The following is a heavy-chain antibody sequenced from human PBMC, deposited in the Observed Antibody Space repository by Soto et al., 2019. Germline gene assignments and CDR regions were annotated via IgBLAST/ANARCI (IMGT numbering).Heavy chain of an antibody. CDR1: GFSLSTCGVG. CDR2: IYWDDDK. J-gene: IGHJ5*02. V-gene: IGHV2-5*02. D-gene: IGHD2-2*01. Sequence: QITLKESGPTLVKPTQTLTLTCTFSGFSLSTCGVGVGWIRQPPGKALEWLALIYWDDDKRYSPSLKSRLTITKDTSKNQVVLTMTNMDPVDTATYYCARSVVVPAAEDNWFDPWGQGTLVTVSS. CDR3: ARSVVVPAAEDNWFDP.